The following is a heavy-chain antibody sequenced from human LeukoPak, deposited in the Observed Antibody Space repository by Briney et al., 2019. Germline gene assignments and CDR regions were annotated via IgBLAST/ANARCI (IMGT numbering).Heavy chain of an antibody. CDR1: GGTFSSYA. CDR2: IIPIFGTA. Sequence: ASVKVSCKASGGTFSSYAISWVRQAPGQGLEWMGGIIPIFGTANYAQKFQGRVTITADESTSTAYMELSSLRSEDTAVYYCARDRYSSSWYLWVFDYWGQGTLVTVSS. J-gene: IGHJ4*02. D-gene: IGHD6-13*01. CDR3: ARDRYSSSWYLWVFDY. V-gene: IGHV1-69*13.